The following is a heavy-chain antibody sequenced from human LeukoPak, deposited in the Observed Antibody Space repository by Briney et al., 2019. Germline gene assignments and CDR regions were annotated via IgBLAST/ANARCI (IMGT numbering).Heavy chain of an antibody. V-gene: IGHV5-51*01. J-gene: IGHJ6*03. CDR3: ARGTAMPPYYYYYMDV. D-gene: IGHD5-18*01. Sequence: GESLKISCKGSGYSFTSYWIGWVRQMPGKGLEWMGFIYPGDSDTRYSPSFQGQVTISADESISTAYLQWSSLKASDTAMYYCARGTAMPPYYYYYMDVWGKGTTVTVSS. CDR2: IYPGDSDT. CDR1: GYSFTSYW.